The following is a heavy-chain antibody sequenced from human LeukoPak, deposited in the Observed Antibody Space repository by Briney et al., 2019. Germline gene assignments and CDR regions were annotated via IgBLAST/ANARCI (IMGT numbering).Heavy chain of an antibody. J-gene: IGHJ4*02. CDR1: GFTFSSYW. V-gene: IGHV3-74*01. CDR3: ARSNQADDY. CDR2: INPGGSST. Sequence: GGSLRLSCAASGFTFSSYWMHWVRQVPGKGLVWVSRINPGGSSTAYADSVKGRFTISRDNAENTLYLQMDSLRAEDTAVYYCARSNQADDYWGQGTLITVSS. D-gene: IGHD1-14*01.